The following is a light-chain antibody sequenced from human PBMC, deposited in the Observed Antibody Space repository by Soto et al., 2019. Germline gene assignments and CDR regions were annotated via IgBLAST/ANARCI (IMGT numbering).Light chain of an antibody. Sequence: EIVLTQSPATLSLSPLERATLSCRASQSVSSYLAWYQQKPGQAPRLLIYDASNRATGIPARFSGSGSGKDFTLTISRLEPEDFAVYYCQQYGSSSTFGQGTRLEIK. V-gene: IGKV3-11*01. CDR3: QQYGSSST. J-gene: IGKJ5*01. CDR2: DAS. CDR1: QSVSSY.